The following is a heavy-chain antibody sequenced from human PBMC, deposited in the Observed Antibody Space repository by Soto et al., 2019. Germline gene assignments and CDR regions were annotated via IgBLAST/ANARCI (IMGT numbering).Heavy chain of an antibody. CDR3: ARGMLELNYYYYYMDV. CDR1: GDSVSSNSAA. D-gene: IGHD1-7*01. Sequence: KQSPTLSLPCAISGDSVSSNSAAWNWIRQSPSRGLEWLGRTYYRSKWYNDYAVSVKSRITINPDTSKNQFSLQLNSVTPEDTAVYYCARGMLELNYYYYYMDVWGKGTTVTVSS. J-gene: IGHJ6*03. CDR2: TYYRSKWYN. V-gene: IGHV6-1*01.